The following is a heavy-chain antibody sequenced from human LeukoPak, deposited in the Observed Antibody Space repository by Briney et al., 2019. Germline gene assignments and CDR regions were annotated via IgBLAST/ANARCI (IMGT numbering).Heavy chain of an antibody. D-gene: IGHD2-15*01. Sequence: GGSLRLSCAASGFTFSSYAMTWVRQAPGKGLEWVAVMYYDGISKYYADSVKGRFTISRDNSMNTLYLQMNSLRAEDTAVYFCARDLYCSGGSCLYFDYWGQGTLVTVSS. CDR1: GFTFSSYA. CDR3: ARDLYCSGGSCLYFDY. J-gene: IGHJ4*02. CDR2: MYYDGISK. V-gene: IGHV3-33*08.